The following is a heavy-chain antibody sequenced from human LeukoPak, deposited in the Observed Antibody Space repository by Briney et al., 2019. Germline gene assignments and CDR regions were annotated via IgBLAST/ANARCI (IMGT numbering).Heavy chain of an antibody. D-gene: IGHD3-10*01. Sequence: RASVKVSCKASGYTFTSYGISWVRQAPGQGLEWMGWISAYNGNTNYAQKLQGRVTMTTDTSTSTAYMELRSLRSDDTAVYYCARDSDYYGSGSYYYYYGMDVWGQGPRSPSP. CDR2: ISAYNGNT. CDR3: ARDSDYYGSGSYYYYYGMDV. V-gene: IGHV1-18*01. J-gene: IGHJ6*02. CDR1: GYTFTSYG.